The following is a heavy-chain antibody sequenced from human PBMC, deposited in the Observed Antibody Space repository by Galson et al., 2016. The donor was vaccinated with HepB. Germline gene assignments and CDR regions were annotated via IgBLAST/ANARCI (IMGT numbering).Heavy chain of an antibody. Sequence: SVKVSCKASGYTFTSYAMHWVRQAPGQRLEWMGWINAGTGNTKYSQKFQGRVTITRDTSASRAYMELSSLRSEDTAVYYFARDPSPSSSWSHGDYWGQGTLVTVSS. CDR2: INAGTGNT. J-gene: IGHJ4*02. D-gene: IGHD6-13*01. V-gene: IGHV1-3*01. CDR3: ARDPSPSSSWSHGDY. CDR1: GYTFTSYA.